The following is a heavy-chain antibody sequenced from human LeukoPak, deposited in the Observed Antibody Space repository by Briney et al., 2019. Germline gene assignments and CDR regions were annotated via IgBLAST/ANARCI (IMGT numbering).Heavy chain of an antibody. V-gene: IGHV4-39*07. CDR2: INHSGST. CDR3: ARGNYSSSFLPARGDYFDY. J-gene: IGHJ4*02. CDR1: GGSISSSSYY. Sequence: SETLSLTCTVSGGSISSSSYYWGWIRQPPGKGLEWIGEINHSGSTNYNPSLKSRVTISVDTSKNQFSLKLSSVTAADTAVYYCARGNYSSSFLPARGDYFDYWGQGTLVTVSS. D-gene: IGHD6-6*01.